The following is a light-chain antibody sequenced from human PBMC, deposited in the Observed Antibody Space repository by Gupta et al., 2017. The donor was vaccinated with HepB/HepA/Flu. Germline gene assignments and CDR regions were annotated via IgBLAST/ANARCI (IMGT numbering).Light chain of an antibody. V-gene: IGKV2-28*01. CDR2: LGS. CDR3: TQALQAPPT. Sequence: DTAMTHSPLSLPVTPGEPASISFRSSQILLHSNVYNYLDWYLQKPGQSPQLLLYLGSTRSSGVPDRFSGSGSGTXFRLRIXRREAEDVGVYCCTQALQAPPTFGXGTKLEIK. CDR1: QILLHSNVYNY. J-gene: IGKJ2*01.